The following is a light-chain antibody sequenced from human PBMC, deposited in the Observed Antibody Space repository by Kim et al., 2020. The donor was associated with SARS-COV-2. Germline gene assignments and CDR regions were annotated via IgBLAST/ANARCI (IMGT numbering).Light chain of an antibody. V-gene: IGKV1-16*02. CDR2: AAS. J-gene: IGKJ2*01. CDR3: QQYRSSPYT. CDR1: QGINNY. Sequence: DIQMTQSPSLQSASVGDRVTITCRASQGINNYLAWFQQKPGKAPKSLIYAASNLQSGVPSKFSGSGSGTDFTLTISSLQPEDFATYYCQQYRSSPYTFGQGTKLEI.